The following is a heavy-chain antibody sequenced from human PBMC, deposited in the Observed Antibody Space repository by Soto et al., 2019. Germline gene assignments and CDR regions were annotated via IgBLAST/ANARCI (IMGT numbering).Heavy chain of an antibody. V-gene: IGHV3-30-3*01. D-gene: IGHD2-21*01. CDR2: ISNDGNNK. CDR1: GFTFSTYA. Sequence: QVQLVESGGGVVQPGRSLRLSCIASGFTFSTYAMHWVRQAPGKGLEWVAVISNDGNNKYYADSVKGRFTISRDTSKNALCMQMNSLRGEDRSVYYCERELIEYGAGWHSQGCDYWGQGTLVTVSS. J-gene: IGHJ4*02. CDR3: ERELIEYGAGWHSQGCDY.